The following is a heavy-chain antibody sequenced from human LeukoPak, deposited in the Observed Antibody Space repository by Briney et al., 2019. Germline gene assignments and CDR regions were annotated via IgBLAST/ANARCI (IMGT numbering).Heavy chain of an antibody. D-gene: IGHD6-13*01. V-gene: IGHV3-53*04. Sequence: PGGSLRLSCAASGFTVSSNYMSWVRQAPGKGLEWVSVIYSGGSTYYADSVKGRFTISRHNSKNTLYLRMNSLRAEDTAVYYCARVAAAGLYYFDYWGQGTLVTVSS. CDR2: IYSGGST. J-gene: IGHJ4*02. CDR1: GFTVSSNY. CDR3: ARVAAAGLYYFDY.